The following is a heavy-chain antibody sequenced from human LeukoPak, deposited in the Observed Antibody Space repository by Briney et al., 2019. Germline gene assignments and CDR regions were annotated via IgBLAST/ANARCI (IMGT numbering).Heavy chain of an antibody. J-gene: IGHJ3*02. Sequence: GGSLRLSCAASGFIFSDYYMTWIRQAPGEGLEWLSYISGSGGSIYYTDSVKGRFTITRDNAKNSLYLQMNSLRAEDSALYYCARGGRGSAAVVAPRSFDIWGQGTMVTVSS. V-gene: IGHV3-11*01. D-gene: IGHD3-22*01. CDR3: ARGGRGSAAVVAPRSFDI. CDR1: GFIFSDYY. CDR2: ISGSGGSI.